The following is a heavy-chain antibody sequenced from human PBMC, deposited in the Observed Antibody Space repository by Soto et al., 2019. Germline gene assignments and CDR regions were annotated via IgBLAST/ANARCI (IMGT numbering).Heavy chain of an antibody. V-gene: IGHV5-51*01. CDR2: IYPGDSDT. J-gene: IGHJ3*02. Sequence: GESLKISCKGSGYSFTSYWIGWVRQMPGKGLEWMGIIYPGDSDTRYSPSFQGQVTISADKSISTAYLQWSSLKASDTAMYYCAVDVVSGSGYPNDAFDIWGQGTMVTVSS. CDR3: AVDVVSGSGYPNDAFDI. CDR1: GYSFTSYW. D-gene: IGHD3-22*01.